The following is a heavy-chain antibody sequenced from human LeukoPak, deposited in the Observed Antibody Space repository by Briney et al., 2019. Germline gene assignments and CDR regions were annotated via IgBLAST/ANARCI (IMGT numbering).Heavy chain of an antibody. J-gene: IGHJ4*02. CDR3: ARRLGATTTGFDY. CDR1: GGSISSYY. CDR2: IYYSGST. Sequence: SETLSPTCTVSGGSISSYYWSWIRQPPGKGLEWIGHIYYSGSTNYNPSLKSRVTISVDTSKTQFSLKLSSVTAADTAVYYCARRLGATTTGFDYWGQGTLVTVSS. D-gene: IGHD1-26*01. V-gene: IGHV4-59*08.